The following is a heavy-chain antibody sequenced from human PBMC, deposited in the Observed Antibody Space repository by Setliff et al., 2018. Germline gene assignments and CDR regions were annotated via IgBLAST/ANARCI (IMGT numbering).Heavy chain of an antibody. CDR2: IYTDGST. D-gene: IGHD1-26*01. Sequence: PSETLSLTCTVSGGSLSSYNYWSWIRQPAGKGLEWIGQIYTDGSTGYNPSLKSRVTISVDKSKNQFSLKLPSVTAADTAVYYCARTGTYRYFDYWGQGALVTVSS. CDR3: ARTGTYRYFDY. J-gene: IGHJ4*02. CDR1: GGSLSSYNY. V-gene: IGHV4-61*09.